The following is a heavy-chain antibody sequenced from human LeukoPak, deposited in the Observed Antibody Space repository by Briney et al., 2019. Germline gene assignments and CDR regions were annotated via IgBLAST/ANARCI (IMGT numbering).Heavy chain of an antibody. D-gene: IGHD4-17*01. CDR1: GYTFTSYA. V-gene: IGHV7-4-1*02. J-gene: IGHJ4*02. CDR2: INTNTGNP. Sequence: WASVKVSCKASGYTFTSYAMNWVRQAPGQGLEWMGWINTNTGNPTYAQGFTGRFVFSLDTSVSTAYLQISGLKAEDTAVYYCARDLNYGDYPAIDYWGQGTLVTVSS. CDR3: ARDLNYGDYPAIDY.